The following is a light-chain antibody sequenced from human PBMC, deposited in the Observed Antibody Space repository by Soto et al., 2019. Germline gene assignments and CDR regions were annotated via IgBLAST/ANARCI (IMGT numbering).Light chain of an antibody. CDR2: LGS. J-gene: IGKJ5*01. V-gene: IGKV2-28*01. CDR3: MQALQISIT. Sequence: DIVMTQSPLSLPVTPGEPASISCRSSQSLLHSNGYNYLDWYLQKPGQSPQLLIYLGSNWASGVPDRFSGSGSGTDFTLKISRVEAEDVGVYYCMQALQISITFGQGTRLEIK. CDR1: QSLLHSNGYNY.